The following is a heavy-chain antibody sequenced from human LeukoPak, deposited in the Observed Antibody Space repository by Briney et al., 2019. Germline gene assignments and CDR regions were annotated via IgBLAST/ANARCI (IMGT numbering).Heavy chain of an antibody. J-gene: IGHJ4*02. V-gene: IGHV3-53*05. CDR3: ARGNYYGSGSYPDY. D-gene: IGHD3-10*01. CDR2: IYSGGTT. Sequence: PGGSLRLSCAASGFTVSTNYMSWVRQAPGKGLEWVSVIYSGGTTYYADSVKGRFTISRDNSKNTLYLQMNSLRSEDTAVYYCARGNYYGSGSYPDYWGQGTLVTVSS. CDR1: GFTVSTNY.